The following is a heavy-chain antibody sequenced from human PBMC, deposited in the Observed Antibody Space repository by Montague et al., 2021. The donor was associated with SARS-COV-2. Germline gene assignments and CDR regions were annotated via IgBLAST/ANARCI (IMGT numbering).Heavy chain of an antibody. CDR1: GRSISSSNYY. D-gene: IGHD3-10*01. V-gene: IGHV4-39*07. Sequence: SETLSLTCTVSGRSISSSNYYWVWIRQPPGKGLVWIGNMYYSGSTYYNPSLKSRVTISIDTSKNQFSLKLSSVTAADTAVYYCARDDIVLQGVTKGMDVWGQGTTVTVSS. J-gene: IGHJ6*02. CDR2: MYYSGST. CDR3: ARDDIVLQGVTKGMDV.